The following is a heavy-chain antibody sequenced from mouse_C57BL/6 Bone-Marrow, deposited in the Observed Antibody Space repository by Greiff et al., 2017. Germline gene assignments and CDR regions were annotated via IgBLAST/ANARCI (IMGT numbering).Heavy chain of an antibody. CDR2: IDPSDGYT. J-gene: IGHJ1*03. D-gene: IGHD1-1*01. CDR3: ARGVYYGSSWYFDV. CDR1: GYTFTSYW. Sequence: QVQLQQPGAELVMPGASVKLSCKASGYTFTSYWMHWVKQRPGQGLEWIGEIDPSDGYTNYNQKFKGKSTLTVDKSSSTAYMQLSSLTSEDSAVYYCARGVYYGSSWYFDVWGTGTTVTVAS. V-gene: IGHV1-69*01.